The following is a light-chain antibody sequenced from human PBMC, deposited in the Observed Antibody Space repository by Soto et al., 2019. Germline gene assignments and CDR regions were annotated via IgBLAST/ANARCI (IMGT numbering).Light chain of an antibody. V-gene: IGLV1-44*01. Sequence: QSVLTQPPSASGTPGRRVTISCSGSSSNVGGNTVNWYQQLPGTAPRLLIYNDRQRPSGVPDRFSASKSGTSASLAISGLQSEDEGDYYCATWDASLSILYGLRSATKVTVL. J-gene: IGLJ1*01. CDR2: NDR. CDR3: ATWDASLSILYG. CDR1: SSNVGGNT.